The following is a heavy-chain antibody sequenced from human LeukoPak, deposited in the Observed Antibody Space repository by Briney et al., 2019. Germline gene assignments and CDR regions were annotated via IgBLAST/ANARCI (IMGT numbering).Heavy chain of an antibody. CDR1: VCTYTSYY. J-gene: IGHJ4*02. CDR2: INRSGGSR. V-gene: IGHV1-46*01. D-gene: IGHD3-22*01. CDR3: ASLSCGSSGRIDY. Sequence: ASVKDSLQASVCTYTSYYMHWLRQTPCQGLAWVGVINRSGGSRSNAQKFQGGVIITRDRPTHTVYLELSSLSAGDGAVCVCASLSCGSSGRIDYWGQGALVTVSS.